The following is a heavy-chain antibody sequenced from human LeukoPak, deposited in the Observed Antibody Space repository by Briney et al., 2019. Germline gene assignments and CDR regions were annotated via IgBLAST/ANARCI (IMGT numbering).Heavy chain of an antibody. Sequence: ASVKVSCKASGYTFTSYYMHWVRQAPGQGLEWMGIINPSGGSTSYAQEFQGRVTMTRDTSTSTVYMELSSLRSEDTAVYYCARDSMPFRYFDLWGRGTLVTVSS. CDR3: ARDSMPFRYFDL. CDR2: INPSGGST. V-gene: IGHV1-46*01. CDR1: GYTFTSYY. D-gene: IGHD2/OR15-2a*01. J-gene: IGHJ2*01.